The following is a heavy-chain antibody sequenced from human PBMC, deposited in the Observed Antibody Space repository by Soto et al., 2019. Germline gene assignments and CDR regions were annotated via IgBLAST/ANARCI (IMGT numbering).Heavy chain of an antibody. D-gene: IGHD2-15*01. Sequence: QVQLVESGGVVVQPGRSLRLSCAASGLTFSRYGFHWVRQAPGKGREWVAVISYDGNNKYYAASVKGRFTISRDNSEDTLVLQMNSLRSEDTAVYACAELPNPSIVVDPAEIDYWGQGTRVTVSS. V-gene: IGHV3-30*03. CDR3: AELPNPSIVVDPAEIDY. CDR1: GLTFSRYG. CDR2: ISYDGNNK. J-gene: IGHJ4*02.